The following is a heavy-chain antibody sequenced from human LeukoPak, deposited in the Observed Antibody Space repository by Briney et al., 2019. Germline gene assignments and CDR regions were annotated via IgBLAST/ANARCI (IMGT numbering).Heavy chain of an antibody. V-gene: IGHV1-69*04. D-gene: IGHD3-10*01. CDR1: GGAFSSYA. CDR2: IIPILGIA. Sequence: SVKVSCKASGGAFSSYAISWMRQAPGQGLEWMGRIIPILGIANYAQKFQGRVTITADKSTSTAYMELSSLRSEDTAVYYCASLGGGSGSYYPNWFDPWGQGTLVTVSS. CDR3: ASLGGGSGSYYPNWFDP. J-gene: IGHJ5*02.